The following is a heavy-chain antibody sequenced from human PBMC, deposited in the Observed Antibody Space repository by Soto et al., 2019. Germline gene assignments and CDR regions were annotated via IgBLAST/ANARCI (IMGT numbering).Heavy chain of an antibody. D-gene: IGHD4-17*01. Sequence: SETLSLTCSVSGASIGGDDFYWGWIRQPPGGGLEWIGNIHDSGCTSYHPSLKSRITVSVVTSKNQFSLKVTAVTAADTAVYFCARAERARDYISFDRWGQGMLVTVSS. J-gene: IGHJ4*02. V-gene: IGHV4-30-4*01. CDR2: IHDSGCT. CDR3: ARAERARDYISFDR. CDR1: GASIGGDDFY.